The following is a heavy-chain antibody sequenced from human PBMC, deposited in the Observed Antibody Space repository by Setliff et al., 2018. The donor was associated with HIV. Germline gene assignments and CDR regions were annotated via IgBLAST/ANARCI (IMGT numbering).Heavy chain of an antibody. D-gene: IGHD1-26*01. CDR2: INAVNGNT. CDR1: GYTFNSYA. Sequence: ASVKVSCKASGYTFNSYAMHWVRQAPGQRLEWMGWINAVNGNTKYSQEFQGRVTITRDTSASTAYMELSGLGSEDTAVYYCARGSSGGWEVLRTDYWGQGTLVTVSS. J-gene: IGHJ4*02. V-gene: IGHV1-3*01. CDR3: ARGSSGGWEVLRTDY.